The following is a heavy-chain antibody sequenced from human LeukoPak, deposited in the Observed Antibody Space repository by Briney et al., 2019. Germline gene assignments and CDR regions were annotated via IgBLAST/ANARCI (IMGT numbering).Heavy chain of an antibody. V-gene: IGHV3-53*01. J-gene: IGHJ4*02. CDR3: AREGVGGDYL. CDR2: IYSGGST. Sequence: GGSLTLSWPASGFTLSSNYMSWVRPAAGKGLEWVAVIYSGGSTYYADSVKGRFTISRNNSKNTLYLQMNRRRAEATAVYYCAREGVGGDYLWGQGTLVTVSS. D-gene: IGHD4-17*01. CDR1: GFTLSSNY.